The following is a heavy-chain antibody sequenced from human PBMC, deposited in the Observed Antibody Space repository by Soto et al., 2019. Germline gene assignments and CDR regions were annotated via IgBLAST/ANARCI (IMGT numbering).Heavy chain of an antibody. CDR2: ISSSGGII. CDR3: SREGSVSSSDYYAYYYGMDV. CDR1: GFTFSNYD. J-gene: IGHJ6*01. D-gene: IGHD3-10*01. Sequence: EVQLVESGGGLFQPGGSLRLSCAASGFTFSNYDINWVRQAPGKGPEWISHISSSGGIIYYADSVKGRCTISRDNAKNSRYQQMNSLRGEDTAWYYCSREGSVSSSDYYAYYYGMDVWGQGTMVTVSS. V-gene: IGHV3-48*03.